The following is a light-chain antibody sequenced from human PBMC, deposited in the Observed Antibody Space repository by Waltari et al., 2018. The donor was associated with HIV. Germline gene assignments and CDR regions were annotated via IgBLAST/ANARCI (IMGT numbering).Light chain of an antibody. CDR2: KAS. CDR3: LQYSFYSGT. Sequence: DIQMTQSPSTLSASVGDRVTITCRASQSINTYLAWYQQKPGKAPKLLIYKASSLQSGVPSRFSGSGSGTEFTLTISSLQPDDFASYYCLQYSFYSGTFGQGTKVEIK. V-gene: IGKV1-5*03. CDR1: QSINTY. J-gene: IGKJ1*01.